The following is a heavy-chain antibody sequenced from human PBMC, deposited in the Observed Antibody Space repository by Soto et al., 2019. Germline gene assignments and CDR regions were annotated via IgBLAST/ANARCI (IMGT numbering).Heavy chain of an antibody. CDR1: GGTFSSYA. J-gene: IGHJ6*02. V-gene: IGHV1-69*01. CDR2: IIPIFGTA. D-gene: IGHD4-17*01. Sequence: QVQLVQSGAEVKKPGSSVKVSCKASGGTFSSYAISWVRQAPGQGLEWMGGIIPIFGTANYAQKFQGRVTITEDESTSTAYMELSSLRSEDTAVYYCARDAGTENDYGGNGSIDYYYYGMDVWGQGTTVTVSS. CDR3: ARDAGTENDYGGNGSIDYYYYGMDV.